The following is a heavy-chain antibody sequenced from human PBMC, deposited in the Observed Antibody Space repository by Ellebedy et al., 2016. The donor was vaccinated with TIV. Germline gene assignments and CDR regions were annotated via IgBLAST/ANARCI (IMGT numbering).Heavy chain of an antibody. J-gene: IGHJ3*02. V-gene: IGHV4-59*01. Sequence: GSLRLXXTVSGGSISSYYWSWIRQPPGKGLEWIGYIYYSGSTNYNPSLKSRVTISVDTSKNQFSLKLSSVTAADTAVYYCARERAQGDCSSTSCYAGGAFDIWGQGTMVTVSS. CDR2: IYYSGST. CDR3: ARERAQGDCSSTSCYAGGAFDI. D-gene: IGHD2-2*01. CDR1: GGSISSYY.